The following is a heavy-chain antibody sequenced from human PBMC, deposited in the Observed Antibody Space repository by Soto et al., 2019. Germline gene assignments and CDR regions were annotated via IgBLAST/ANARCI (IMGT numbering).Heavy chain of an antibody. D-gene: IGHD2-15*01. CDR2: IYSDGGGT. CDR1: GFNFSSYW. CDR3: ARGNPLRLLDAFDI. Sequence: GGSLRLSCAASGFNFSSYWMHWVRQVPGKGLVWVSRIYSDGGGTRYADSVKGRFTISRDSAKNTLYLQMNSLRAEDTAVYYCARGNPLRLLDAFDIWGQGTMVTVSS. V-gene: IGHV3-74*01. J-gene: IGHJ3*02.